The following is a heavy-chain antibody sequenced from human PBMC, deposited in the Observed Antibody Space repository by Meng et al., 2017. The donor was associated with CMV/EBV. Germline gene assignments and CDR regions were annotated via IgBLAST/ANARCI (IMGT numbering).Heavy chain of an antibody. D-gene: IGHD2-2*01. V-gene: IGHV1-69*06. CDR2: IIPIFGTA. CDR3: ARGIVVPGRYYYYGMDV. Sequence: SVKVSCKASGGTFSSYAISWVRQAPGQGLEWMGGIIPIFGTANYAQKFQGRVTITADKSTSTAYMELSSLRSEDTAVYYCARGIVVPGRYYYYGMDVWGQGTTVTVSS. J-gene: IGHJ6*02. CDR1: GGTFSSYA.